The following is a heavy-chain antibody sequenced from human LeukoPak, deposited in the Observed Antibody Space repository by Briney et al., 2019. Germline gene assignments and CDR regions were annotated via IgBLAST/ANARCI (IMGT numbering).Heavy chain of an antibody. Sequence: GESLKISCKGSGYSFTNYWIGWVRQMPGKGLEWMGIIYPGDSNIKYSPSFQGQVTISVDKSISTAYLQWSSLKASDTAMYYCARHAGGDSSGWGTAFDYWGQGTLVTVSS. J-gene: IGHJ4*02. CDR2: IYPGDSNI. V-gene: IGHV5-51*01. D-gene: IGHD6-19*01. CDR3: ARHAGGDSSGWGTAFDY. CDR1: GYSFTNYW.